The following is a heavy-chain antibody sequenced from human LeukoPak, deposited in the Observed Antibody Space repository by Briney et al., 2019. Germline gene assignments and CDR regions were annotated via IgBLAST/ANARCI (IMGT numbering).Heavy chain of an antibody. CDR2: ISYDGSNK. CDR1: GFTFSSYA. Sequence: GGSLRLSCAASGFTFSSYAMSWVRQAPGKGLEWVAVISYDGSNKYYADSVKGRFTIPRDNSKNTLYLQMNSLRAEDTAVYYCAREVLMITFGGVIVIYAFDIWGQGTMVTVSS. V-gene: IGHV3-30-3*01. J-gene: IGHJ3*02. D-gene: IGHD3-16*02. CDR3: AREVLMITFGGVIVIYAFDI.